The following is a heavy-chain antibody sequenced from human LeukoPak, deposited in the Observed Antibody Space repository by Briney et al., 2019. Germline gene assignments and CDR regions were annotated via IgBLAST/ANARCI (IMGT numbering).Heavy chain of an antibody. CDR3: ARRMVVTAIQTPYYFDY. Sequence: PSETLSLTCAVYGGSFSGYYWSWIRQPPGKGLEWIGEINHSGSTNYNPSLKSRATISVDTSKNQFSLKLSSVTAADTAVYYCARRMVVTAIQTPYYFDYWGQGTLVTVSS. D-gene: IGHD2-21*02. J-gene: IGHJ4*02. CDR1: GGSFSGYY. V-gene: IGHV4-34*01. CDR2: INHSGST.